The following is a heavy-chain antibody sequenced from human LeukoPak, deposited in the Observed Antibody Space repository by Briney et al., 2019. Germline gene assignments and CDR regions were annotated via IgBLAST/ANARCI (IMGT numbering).Heavy chain of an antibody. J-gene: IGHJ4*02. V-gene: IGHV4-61*02. Sequence: SQTLSLTCTVSGGSISSGSYYWSWIRQPAGKGLEWIGRIYTSGSTNYNPSLKSRVTISVDTSKNQFSLKLSSVTAADTAVYYCAREIGVAGLDYWGQGTLVTVSS. CDR1: GGSISSGSYY. CDR3: AREIGVAGLDY. CDR2: IYTSGST. D-gene: IGHD6-19*01.